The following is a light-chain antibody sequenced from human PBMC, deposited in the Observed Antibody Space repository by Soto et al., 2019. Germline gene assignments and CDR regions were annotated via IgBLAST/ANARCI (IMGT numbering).Light chain of an antibody. Sequence: IVMTQSPATVSVSPGERATLSCRASQSISTNLAWYQQKPGQAPRLLIYGASTRATGIPARFSGGGSGTEFTLIISSLQSEDFAVYYCQHYNNWPPWTFGQGTKVETK. CDR3: QHYNNWPPWT. J-gene: IGKJ1*01. CDR2: GAS. V-gene: IGKV3-15*01. CDR1: QSISTN.